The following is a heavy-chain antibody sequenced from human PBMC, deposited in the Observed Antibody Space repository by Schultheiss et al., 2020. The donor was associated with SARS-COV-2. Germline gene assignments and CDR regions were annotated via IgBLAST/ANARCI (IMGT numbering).Heavy chain of an antibody. V-gene: IGHV4-39*07. D-gene: IGHD3-10*01. J-gene: IGHJ5*02. CDR1: GGSISSYY. Sequence: SQTLSLTCTVSGGSISSYYWGWIRQPPGKGLEWIGSIYYSGSTNYNPSLKSRVTISVDTSKNQFSLKLSSVTAADTAVYYCARSPKCLTMVRGVIITRSGWFDPWGQGTLITVSS. CDR3: ARSPKCLTMVRGVIITRSGWFDP. CDR2: IYYSGST.